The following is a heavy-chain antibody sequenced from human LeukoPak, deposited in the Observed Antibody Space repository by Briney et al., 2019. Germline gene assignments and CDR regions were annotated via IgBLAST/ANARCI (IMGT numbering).Heavy chain of an antibody. CDR2: INPQSDGT. CDR1: GYTFTGYY. D-gene: IGHD3-16*01. CDR3: ARDPGEEQMIKYYLGH. V-gene: IGHV1-2*02. Sequence: ASLKVSCKASGYTFTGYYLHWVRQVPGQGLEWMGWINPQSDGTNYAQKFQGRVTMTRDMSISTAYMELSRLRSDDTAVYYCARDPGEEQMIKYYLGHWGQGTLVTVSS. J-gene: IGHJ4*02.